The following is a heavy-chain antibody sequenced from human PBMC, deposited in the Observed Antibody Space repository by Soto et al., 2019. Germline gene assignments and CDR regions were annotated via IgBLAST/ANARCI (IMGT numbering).Heavy chain of an antibody. CDR2: INRSGST. D-gene: IGHD2-2*01. Sequence: PSESLSLTCAVYGGSFSGYYWSWIRQPPGKGLEWIGEINRSGSTNYNPSLKSRVTISVDTSKNQFSLKLSSVTAADTAVYYCARDHTVKDIVVVPAALSPHAFDIWGQGTMVTVSS. CDR3: ARDHTVKDIVVVPAALSPHAFDI. CDR1: GGSFSGYY. V-gene: IGHV4-34*01. J-gene: IGHJ3*02.